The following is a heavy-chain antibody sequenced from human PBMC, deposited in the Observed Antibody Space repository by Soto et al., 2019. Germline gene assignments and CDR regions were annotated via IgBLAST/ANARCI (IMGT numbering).Heavy chain of an antibody. Sequence: ASVKVSCKASGGTFSSYAISWVRQAPGQGLEWMGGIIPIFGTANYAQKFQGRVTITADESTSTAYMELSSLRSEDTAVYYCARLDIAVATNWFDPWGQGTLVTVSS. CDR3: ARLDIAVATNWFDP. D-gene: IGHD6-13*01. V-gene: IGHV1-69*13. CDR2: IIPIFGTA. CDR1: GGTFSSYA. J-gene: IGHJ5*02.